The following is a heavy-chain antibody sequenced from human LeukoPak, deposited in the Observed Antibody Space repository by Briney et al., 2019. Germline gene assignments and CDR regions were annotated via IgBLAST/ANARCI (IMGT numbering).Heavy chain of an antibody. V-gene: IGHV5-51*01. CDR2: IYPGDSDT. CDR1: GYSFTSYW. J-gene: IGHJ4*02. D-gene: IGHD1-26*01. Sequence: GAAPQISCNGSGYSFTSYWIGWVRQMPGTGLEWMGIIYPGDSDTRYSPSFQGQVTISADKSISTAYLQWSSLKASDTAMYYCARLTSGSYYVDYWGQGTLVTVSS. CDR3: ARLTSGSYYVDY.